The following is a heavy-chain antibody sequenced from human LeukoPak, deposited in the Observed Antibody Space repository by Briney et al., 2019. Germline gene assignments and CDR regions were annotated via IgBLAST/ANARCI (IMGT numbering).Heavy chain of an antibody. CDR1: GGSISSSSYY. V-gene: IGHV4-39*07. CDR2: INHSGST. J-gene: IGHJ4*02. D-gene: IGHD4-17*01. Sequence: PSETLSLTCTVSGGSISSSSYYWGWIRQPPGKGLEWIGEINHSGSTNYNPSLKSRVTISVDTSKNQFSLKLSSVTAADTAVYYCARRSKYGDSADYWGQGTLVTVSS. CDR3: ARRSKYGDSADY.